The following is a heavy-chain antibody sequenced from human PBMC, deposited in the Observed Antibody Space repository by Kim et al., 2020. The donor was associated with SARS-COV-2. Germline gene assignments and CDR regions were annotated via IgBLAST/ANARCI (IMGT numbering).Heavy chain of an antibody. D-gene: IGHD3-22*01. CDR3: AKDLSMIVVVINFDI. J-gene: IGHJ3*02. CDR1: GFTFSSYA. Sequence: GGSLRLSCAASGFTFSSYAMSWVRQAPGKGLEWVSAISGSGGRTYYADSVKGRFTISRDNSKNTKYLQMNSLRAEDTAVYYCAKDLSMIVVVINFDIWGQGRMVTVSS. CDR2: ISGSGGRT. V-gene: IGHV3-23*01.